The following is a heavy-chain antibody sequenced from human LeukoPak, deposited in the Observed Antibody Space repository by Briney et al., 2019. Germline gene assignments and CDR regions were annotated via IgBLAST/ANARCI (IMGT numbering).Heavy chain of an antibody. CDR3: ARDLSVGLYNWNDNWFDP. CDR1: GYTFTSYD. CDR2: MNPNSGDT. J-gene: IGHJ5*02. Sequence: ASVKVSCKASGYTFTSYDINWVRQATGQGLEWMGWMNPNSGDTNYAQKFQGRVTMTRDTSISTAYMELTRLRSDDAAVYYCARDLSVGLYNWNDNWFDPWGQGTLVTVSS. D-gene: IGHD1-1*01. V-gene: IGHV1-2*02.